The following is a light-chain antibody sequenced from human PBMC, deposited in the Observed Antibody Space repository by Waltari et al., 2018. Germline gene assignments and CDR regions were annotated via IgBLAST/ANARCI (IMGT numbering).Light chain of an antibody. Sequence: EIVLTQSPLSLPVPPGEPASISCRSSQSLLHSNEDNYLDWYLQKPGQSPQLLIYLVSTRVSGVPDRFSGSGSGTDFTLKINRVEAEDVGVYYCMQALQTPRTFGQGTKLEVK. CDR3: MQALQTPRT. CDR2: LVS. J-gene: IGKJ2*01. V-gene: IGKV2-28*01. CDR1: QSLLHSNEDNY.